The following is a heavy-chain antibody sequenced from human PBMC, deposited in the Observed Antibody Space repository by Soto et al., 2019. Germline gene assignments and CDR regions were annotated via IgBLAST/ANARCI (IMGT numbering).Heavy chain of an antibody. CDR1: GFTFSSYG. V-gene: IGHV3-30*18. CDR3: AKGRGMDV. CDR2: ISYDGSNK. J-gene: IGHJ6*02. Sequence: QVQLVESGGGVVQPGRSLRLSCAASGFTFSSYGMHWVRQAPGKGLEWVAVISYDGSNKYYADSVKGRFTNSRDNSKNTLYLQMNSLRAEDTAVYYCAKGRGMDVWGQGTTVTVSS.